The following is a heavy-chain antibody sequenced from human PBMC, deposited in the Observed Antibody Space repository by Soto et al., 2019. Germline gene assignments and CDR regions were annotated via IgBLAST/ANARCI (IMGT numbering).Heavy chain of an antibody. Sequence: QVQLVQSGAEVKKPGSSVKVSCKASEGTFSSYAISWVRQAPGQGLEWMGGIIPIFGTANCAQTFQGRVTITTDEATSTGCMELSSRGAEGTAVYYCAGSGWGDNWFDPWGQGTMVAFSS. CDR3: AGSGWGDNWFDP. CDR2: IIPIFGTA. D-gene: IGHD3-3*01. CDR1: EGTFSSYA. J-gene: IGHJ5*02. V-gene: IGHV1-69*05.